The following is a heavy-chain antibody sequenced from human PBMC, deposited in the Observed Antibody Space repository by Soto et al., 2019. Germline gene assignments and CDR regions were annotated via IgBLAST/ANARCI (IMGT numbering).Heavy chain of an antibody. CDR1: GFTFSSYS. J-gene: IGHJ4*02. Sequence: PGGSLRLSCAASGFTFSSYSMNWVRQAPGKGLEWVSSISSSSSYIYYADSVKGRFTISRDNAKNSLYLQMNSLRAEDTAVYYCARDHRGYSYETDYWGQGTLVTVSS. CDR2: ISSSSSYI. CDR3: ARDHRGYSYETDY. D-gene: IGHD5-18*01. V-gene: IGHV3-21*01.